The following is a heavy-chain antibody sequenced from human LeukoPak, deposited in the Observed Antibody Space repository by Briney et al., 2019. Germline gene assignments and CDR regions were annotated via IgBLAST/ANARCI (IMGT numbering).Heavy chain of an antibody. CDR3: AREWWGYDVLTGDNWFDP. D-gene: IGHD3-9*01. CDR1: GGTFSSYA. J-gene: IGHJ5*02. CDR2: ISAYNGNT. V-gene: IGHV1-18*01. Sequence: ASVTVSCKASGGTFSSYAISWVRQAPGQGLEWMGWISAYNGNTNYAQKLQGRVTMTTDTFTSTVYIELRSLTSDDTAAYYCAREWWGYDVLTGDNWFDPWGQGTLVTVSS.